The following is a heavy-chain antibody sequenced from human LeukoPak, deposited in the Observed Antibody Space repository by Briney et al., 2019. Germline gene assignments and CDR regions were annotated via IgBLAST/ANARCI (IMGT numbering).Heavy chain of an antibody. D-gene: IGHD1-26*01. Sequence: GGSLRLSCAASGFTFSSYAMSWVRQAPGKGLEWVSAISGSGGSTYYADSVKGRFTISRDNSKNTLYLQMNSLRAEDTAVYYCAKDPASGCYLTWLFDYWGQGTLVTVSS. V-gene: IGHV3-23*01. CDR2: ISGSGGST. CDR3: AKDPASGCYLTWLFDY. J-gene: IGHJ4*02. CDR1: GFTFSSYA.